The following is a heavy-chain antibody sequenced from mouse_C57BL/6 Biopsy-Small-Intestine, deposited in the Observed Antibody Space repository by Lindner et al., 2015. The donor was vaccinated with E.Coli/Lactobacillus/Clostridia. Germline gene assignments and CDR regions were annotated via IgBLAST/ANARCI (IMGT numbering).Heavy chain of an antibody. Sequence: VQLQESGAELVKPGASVKISCKASGYAFSSYWMNWVKQRPGKGLEWIGQIYPGDGDTNYNGKFKGKATLTADKSSSTAYMQLSSLTSEDSAVYFCARSHNGFYAMDYWGQGASVTVSS. CDR3: ARSHNGFYAMDY. J-gene: IGHJ4*01. CDR1: GYAFSSYW. D-gene: IGHD2-2*01. V-gene: IGHV1-80*01. CDR2: IYPGDGDT.